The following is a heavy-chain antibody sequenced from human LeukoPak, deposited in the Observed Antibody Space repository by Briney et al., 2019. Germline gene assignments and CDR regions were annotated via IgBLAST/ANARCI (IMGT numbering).Heavy chain of an antibody. CDR1: GFTFSSYE. Sequence: PGGSLRLSCAASGFTFSSYEMNWVRQAPGKGLEWVSYISSSGSTIYYADSVKGRFTISRDNAKNSLYLQMNSLRAEGTAVYYCARGELYGAFYWGQGTLVTVSS. V-gene: IGHV3-48*03. CDR3: ARGELYGAFY. J-gene: IGHJ4*02. D-gene: IGHD1-7*01. CDR2: ISSSGSTI.